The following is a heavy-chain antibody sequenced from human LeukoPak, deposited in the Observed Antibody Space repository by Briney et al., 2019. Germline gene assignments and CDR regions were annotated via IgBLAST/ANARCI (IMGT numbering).Heavy chain of an antibody. J-gene: IGHJ5*02. CDR3: AKGSLYSLNWFDP. D-gene: IGHD2-21*01. CDR2: ISGSGGST. Sequence: GRSLRLSCAPSGFTFSSYAMSRVPQAPGNGLEWVSAISGSGGSTYYADSVKGRFTISRDNSKNTLYLQMNGLRAEDTAVYYCAKGSLYSLNWFDPWGQGTLVTVSS. V-gene: IGHV3-23*01. CDR1: GFTFSSYA.